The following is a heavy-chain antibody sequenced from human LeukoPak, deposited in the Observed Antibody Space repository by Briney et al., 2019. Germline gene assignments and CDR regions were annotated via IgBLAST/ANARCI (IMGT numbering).Heavy chain of an antibody. CDR3: ARAQWELLRQGGAFDI. D-gene: IGHD1-26*01. CDR2: FDPEDGET. J-gene: IGHJ3*02. CDR1: GYTLTELS. V-gene: IGHV1-24*01. Sequence: ASVKVSCKVSGYTLTELSMHWVRQAPGKGLEWMGGFDPEDGETIYAQKFQGRVTMTEDTSTDTAYMELSSLRSEDTAVYYCARAQWELLRQGGAFDIWGQGTMVTVSS.